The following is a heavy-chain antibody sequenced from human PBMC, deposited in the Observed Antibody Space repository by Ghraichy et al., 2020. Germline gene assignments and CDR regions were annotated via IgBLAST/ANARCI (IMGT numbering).Heavy chain of an antibody. CDR1: GFSFTDYW. D-gene: IGHD1-14*01. CDR3: VRSYKDGLRHFDY. CDR2: LNIDGTTV. V-gene: IGHV3-74*01. J-gene: IGHJ4*02. Sequence: GGSLRLSCAASGFSFTDYWMHWVRQTPGRGLEWVSHLNIDGTTVNYADSVKGRFTISRDNAKNTMYLQMISLTVEDTAVYYCVRSYKDGLRHFDYWGQGTLVTVPS.